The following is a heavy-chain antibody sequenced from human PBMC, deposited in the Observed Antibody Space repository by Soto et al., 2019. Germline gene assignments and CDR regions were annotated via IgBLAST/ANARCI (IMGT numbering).Heavy chain of an antibody. CDR2: ISAYNGNT. CDR1: GYTFTSYG. D-gene: IGHD3-3*01. J-gene: IGHJ4*02. V-gene: IGHV1-18*01. Sequence: ASVKVSCKASGYTFTSYGISWVRQAPGQGLEWMGWISAYNGNTNYAQKLQGRVTMTTDTSTSTAYMELRSLRSDDTAVYYCARESPIAAYYDFRSGYTNYFDYWGQGTLVTVSS. CDR3: ARESPIAAYYDFRSGYTNYFDY.